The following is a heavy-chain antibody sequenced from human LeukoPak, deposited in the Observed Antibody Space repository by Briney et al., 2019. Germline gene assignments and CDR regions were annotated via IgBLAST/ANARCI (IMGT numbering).Heavy chain of an antibody. D-gene: IGHD6-19*01. CDR3: AKDHSSGWYGQSDY. V-gene: IGHV3-30*18. CDR2: ISYDGSNK. J-gene: IGHJ4*02. CDR1: GFTFNSYG. Sequence: GGSLRLSCSASGFTFNSYGMHWVRQAPGKGLEWVAVISYDGSNKYYADSVKGRFTISRDNSKNTLYLQMNSLRAEDTAVYYCAKDHSSGWYGQSDYWGQGTLVTVSS.